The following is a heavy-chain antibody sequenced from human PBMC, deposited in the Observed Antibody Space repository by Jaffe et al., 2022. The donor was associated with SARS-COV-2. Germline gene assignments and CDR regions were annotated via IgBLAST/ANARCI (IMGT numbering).Heavy chain of an antibody. CDR3: AKDRSPFFTYYFDY. V-gene: IGHV3-30*18. J-gene: IGHJ4*02. D-gene: IGHD3-16*01. Sequence: QVQLVESGGGVVQPGRSLRLSCAASGFTFSSYGMHWVRQAPGKGLEWVAVISYDGSNKYYADSVKGRFTISRDNSKNTLYLQMNSLRAEDTAVYYCAKDRSPFFTYYFDYWGQGTLVTVSS. CDR1: GFTFSSYG. CDR2: ISYDGSNK.